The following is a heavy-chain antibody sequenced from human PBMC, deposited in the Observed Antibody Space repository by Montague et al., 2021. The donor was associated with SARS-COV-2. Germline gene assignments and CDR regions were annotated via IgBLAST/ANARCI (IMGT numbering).Heavy chain of an antibody. CDR1: GGSISSSSYY. CDR3: ARKEMKYSSVWSTGGNWFDP. Sequence: SETLSLTCTVSGGSISSSSYYWGWIRQPPGKGLEWIGSIYYSGSTCYXXXLKSRVTISVDTSKNQFSLKLSSVTAADAAVYYCARKEMKYSSVWSTGGNWFDPWGQGTLVTISS. CDR2: IYYSGST. V-gene: IGHV4-39*01. D-gene: IGHD6-13*01. J-gene: IGHJ5*02.